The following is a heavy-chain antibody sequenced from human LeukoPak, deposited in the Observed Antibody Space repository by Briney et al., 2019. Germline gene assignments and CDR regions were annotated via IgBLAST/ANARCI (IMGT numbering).Heavy chain of an antibody. CDR2: ISYDGSNK. Sequence: GGSLRLSCAASEFIVSINYMTWVRQAPGKGLEWVAVISYDGSNKYYADSVKGRFTISRDNSKNTLYLQMNSLRAEDTAVYYCATHYYDSTTLDYWGQGTLVTVSS. CDR3: ATHYYDSTTLDY. V-gene: IGHV3-30*03. J-gene: IGHJ4*02. CDR1: EFIVSINY. D-gene: IGHD3-22*01.